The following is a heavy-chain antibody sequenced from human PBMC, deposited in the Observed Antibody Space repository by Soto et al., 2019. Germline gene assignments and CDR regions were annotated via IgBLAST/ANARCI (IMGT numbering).Heavy chain of an antibody. D-gene: IGHD2-15*01. CDR3: ARDGGGS. CDR1: GFTFRNYW. J-gene: IGHJ5*02. CDR2: INTDGSAT. Sequence: EVQLVESGGGLVQPGGSLRLSCAASGFTFRNYWMHWVRRLRGKGLVWVSRINTDGSATNYADSVKGRFTVSRDNARNMQYLQMNSLRAEDTAVYYCARDGGGSWGQGTLVTVSS. V-gene: IGHV3-74*01.